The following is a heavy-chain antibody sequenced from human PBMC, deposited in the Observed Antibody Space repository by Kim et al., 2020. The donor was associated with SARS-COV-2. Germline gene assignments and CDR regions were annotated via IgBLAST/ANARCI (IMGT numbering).Heavy chain of an antibody. D-gene: IGHD6-13*01. J-gene: IGHJ6*02. CDR2: INPSGGST. CDR3: ASWGRGAAAGLYYYYGMDV. Sequence: ASVKVSCKASGYTFTSYYMHWVRQAPGQGLEWMGIINPSGGSTSYAQKFQGRVTMTRDTSTSTVYMELSSLRSEDTAVYYCASWGRGAAAGLYYYYGMDVWGQGTTVTVSS. V-gene: IGHV1-46*01. CDR1: GYTFTSYY.